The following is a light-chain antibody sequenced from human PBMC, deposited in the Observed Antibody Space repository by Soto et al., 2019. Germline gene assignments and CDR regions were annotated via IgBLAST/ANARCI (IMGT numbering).Light chain of an antibody. CDR2: GNS. J-gene: IGLJ2*01. CDR3: QCYDSSLNGVV. CDR1: SSNIGAGYD. Sequence: QSVLTQPPSVSGAPGQRVTISCTGSSSNIGAGYDVHWYQQLPGTAPKLLIYGNSNRPSGVPDRFSGSKSGTSASLAITGLQAEDEADYYCQCYDSSLNGVVFGGGTKLTVL. V-gene: IGLV1-40*01.